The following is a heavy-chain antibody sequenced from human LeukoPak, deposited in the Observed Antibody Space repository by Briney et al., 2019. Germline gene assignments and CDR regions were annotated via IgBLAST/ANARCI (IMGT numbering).Heavy chain of an antibody. CDR1: GGTFSSYA. CDR3: AAPQNMVREVTQPDAFDI. CDR2: IIPIFGTA. Sequence: SVKVSCKASGGTFSSYAISWVRQAPGQGLEWMGRIIPIFGTANYAQKFQGRVTITTDESTSTAYMELSSLRSEDTAVYYCAAPQNMVREVTQPDAFDIWGQGTMVTVSS. D-gene: IGHD3-10*01. J-gene: IGHJ3*02. V-gene: IGHV1-69*05.